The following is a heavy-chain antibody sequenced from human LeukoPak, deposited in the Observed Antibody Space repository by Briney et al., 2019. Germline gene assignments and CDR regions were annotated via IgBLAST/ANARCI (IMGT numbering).Heavy chain of an antibody. Sequence: GGSLRLSCAASGFIFSNYGMHWVRQAPGKGLEWVAFIRYDGSNKYYADSLKGRFTISRDNSKNTLYLQMNSLRAEDTAVYYCARDFWGAYRVDFFDFWGQGILVTVSS. CDR3: ARDFWGAYRVDFFDF. D-gene: IGHD3-3*01. J-gene: IGHJ4*02. V-gene: IGHV3-30*02. CDR2: IRYDGSNK. CDR1: GFIFSNYG.